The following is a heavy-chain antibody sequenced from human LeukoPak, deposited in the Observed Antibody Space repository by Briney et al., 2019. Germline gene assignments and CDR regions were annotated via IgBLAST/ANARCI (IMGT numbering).Heavy chain of an antibody. CDR3: ARDHVDGGGGYSRRGDY. CDR2: ITSSSSVK. J-gene: IGHJ4*02. V-gene: IGHV3-48*01. D-gene: IGHD2-21*01. Sequence: PGGSLRVSCIASGFSFSNYNMNWVRQAPGKGLEWLSYITSSSSVKQYADYVKGRFTVSRDNAKNSLYLQINSLRAEDTAIYYCARDHVDGGGGYSRRGDYWGQGTLVTVSS. CDR1: GFSFSNYN.